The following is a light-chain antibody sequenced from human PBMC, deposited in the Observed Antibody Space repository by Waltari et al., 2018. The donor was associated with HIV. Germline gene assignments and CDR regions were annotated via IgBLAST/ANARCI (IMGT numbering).Light chain of an antibody. CDR2: RND. CDR3: ATWDDGLSGRRV. Sequence: QYVLTQPPSASGTPGQRVTISCSGSPSNIGYNYVYWCQQFPGPAPKLLIYRNDQRPSGAPDRFSGSKSGTSASLATTGLRAEDEADYYCATWDDGLSGRRVFGGGTKLTVL. V-gene: IGLV1-47*01. J-gene: IGLJ3*02. CDR1: PSNIGYNY.